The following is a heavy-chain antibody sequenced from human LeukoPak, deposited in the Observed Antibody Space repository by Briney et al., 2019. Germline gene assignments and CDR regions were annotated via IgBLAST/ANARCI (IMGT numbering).Heavy chain of an antibody. V-gene: IGHV3-43*02. CDR2: ISGDGGST. CDR3: AKDLSSGYYYYYYMDV. D-gene: IGHD3-22*01. J-gene: IGHJ6*03. Sequence: GGSLRLSCAASGFTFDDYAMHWVRQAPGKGLKWVSLISGDGGSTYYADSVKGRFTISRDNSKNSLYLQMNSLRTEDTALYYCAKDLSSGYYYYYYMDVWGKGTTVTVSS. CDR1: GFTFDDYA.